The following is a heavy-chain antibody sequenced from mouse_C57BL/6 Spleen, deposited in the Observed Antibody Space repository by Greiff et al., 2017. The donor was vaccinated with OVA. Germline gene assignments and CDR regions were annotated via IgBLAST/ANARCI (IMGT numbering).Heavy chain of an antibody. Sequence: VQLVESGAELVRPGSSVKLSCKASGYTFTSYWMHWVKQRPIQGLEWIGNIDPSDSETHYNQKFKDKATLTVDKSSSTAYMQLSSLTSEDSAVYYCARDYYGSSFFAYWGQGTLVTVSA. CDR1: GYTFTSYW. CDR3: ARDYYGSSFFAY. D-gene: IGHD1-1*01. CDR2: IDPSDSET. V-gene: IGHV1-52*01. J-gene: IGHJ3*01.